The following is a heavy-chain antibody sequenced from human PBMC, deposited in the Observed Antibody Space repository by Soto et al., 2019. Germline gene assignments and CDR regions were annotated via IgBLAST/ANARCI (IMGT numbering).Heavy chain of an antibody. CDR1: GFTFSSYG. J-gene: IGHJ4*02. Sequence: QVQLVESGGGVVQPGRSLRLSCAASGFTFSSYGMHWVRQAPGKGLEWVAVISYDGSNKYYADSVKGRFTISRDNSKNTLYLQMNSRRDEDTAVYYWAKDLTVVTPGVDYWGQGTLVTVSS. CDR3: AKDLTVVTPGVDY. D-gene: IGHD2-21*02. V-gene: IGHV3-30*18. CDR2: ISYDGSNK.